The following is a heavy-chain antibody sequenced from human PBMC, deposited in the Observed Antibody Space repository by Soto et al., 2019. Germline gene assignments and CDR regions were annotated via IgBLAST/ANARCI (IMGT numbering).Heavy chain of an antibody. D-gene: IGHD3-3*01. J-gene: IGHJ2*01. CDR1: GFTFSSYG. V-gene: IGHV3-33*01. CDR3: ARPLRFTLNWYFDL. Sequence: GGSLRLSCAASGFTFSSYGMHWVRQAPGKGLEWVAVIWYDGSNKYYADSVKGRFTISRDNSKNTLYLQMNSLRAEDTAVYYCARPLRFTLNWYFDLWGRGTLVTVSS. CDR2: IWYDGSNK.